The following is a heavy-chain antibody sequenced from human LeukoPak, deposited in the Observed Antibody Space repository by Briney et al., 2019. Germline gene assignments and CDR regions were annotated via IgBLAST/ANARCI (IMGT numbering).Heavy chain of an antibody. D-gene: IGHD4-17*01. CDR1: GFTFSDYS. V-gene: IGHV3-48*04. J-gene: IGHJ6*03. CDR2: ISSSGSTI. CDR3: ARGGYGDYPDYYYYMDV. Sequence: GGSLRLSCAASGFTFSDYSMNWVRQVPGKGLEWVSYISSSGSTIYYADSVKGRFTISRDNAKNSLYLQMNSLRAEDTALYYCARGGYGDYPDYYYYMDVWGKGTTVTVSS.